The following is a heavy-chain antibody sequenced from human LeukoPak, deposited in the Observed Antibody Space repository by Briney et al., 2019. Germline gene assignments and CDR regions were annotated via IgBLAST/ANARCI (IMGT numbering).Heavy chain of an antibody. V-gene: IGHV1-18*01. CDR3: ARVGKTVRSSHYMDV. CDR1: GYTFTSYG. CDR2: ISAYNGNT. J-gene: IGHJ6*03. Sequence: GASVKVSCKASGYTFTSYGISWVRQAPGQGLEWMGWISAYNGNTNYAQKLQGRVTMTTDTSTSTAYMELRSLRSDDTAVYYCARVGKTVRSSHYMDVSGKGTTVTVSS. D-gene: IGHD4-23*01.